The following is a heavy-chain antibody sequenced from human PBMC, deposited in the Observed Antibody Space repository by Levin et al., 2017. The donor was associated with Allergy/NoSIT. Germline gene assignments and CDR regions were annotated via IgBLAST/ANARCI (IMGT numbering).Heavy chain of an antibody. Sequence: GGSLRLSFAASGFTLSSTGMHWVRQAPGKGLEWLTVIWSNGINKYYADSVRGRFTTSRDDSKNTLFLQMSSLRVDDTAVYYCVRERGPFDGFDIWGQGTIVTVSS. CDR2: IWSNGINK. V-gene: IGHV3-33*01. CDR3: VRERGPFDGFDI. J-gene: IGHJ3*02. D-gene: IGHD3-10*01. CDR1: GFTLSSTG.